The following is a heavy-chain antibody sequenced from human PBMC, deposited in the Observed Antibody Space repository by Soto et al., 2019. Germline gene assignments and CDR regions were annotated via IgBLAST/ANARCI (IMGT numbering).Heavy chain of an antibody. CDR2: SCNSGTT. D-gene: IGHD3-9*01. Sequence: QVQLQESGPTLVKPSETLSLTCTVSGGSIRSYCWTWIRQPPGEGLEWIGCSCNSGTTNYSPSLKSRGAISIGTPKNQCSLRLSSVPVAATACQYCAGGGSILVATRRLMDVWGQGSTVTVSS. CDR3: AGGGSILVATRRLMDV. CDR1: GGSIRSYC. J-gene: IGHJ6*02. V-gene: IGHV4-59*03.